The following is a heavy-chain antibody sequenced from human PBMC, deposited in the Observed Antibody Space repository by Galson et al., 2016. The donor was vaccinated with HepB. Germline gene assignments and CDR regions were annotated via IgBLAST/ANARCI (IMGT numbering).Heavy chain of an antibody. D-gene: IGHD3-22*01. V-gene: IGHV3-23*01. CDR1: GFAFGTYA. Sequence: SLRLSCAASGFAFGTYAMTWVRQAPGKGLEWVSGISGFGDKTYYADPVKGRFTISRDNSKNTLYLQMTSLRADDTAVYYCARGATYFYDSSGRSYDWFDSWGQGALVTVSS. CDR2: ISGFGDKT. J-gene: IGHJ5*01. CDR3: ARGATYFYDSSGRSYDWFDS.